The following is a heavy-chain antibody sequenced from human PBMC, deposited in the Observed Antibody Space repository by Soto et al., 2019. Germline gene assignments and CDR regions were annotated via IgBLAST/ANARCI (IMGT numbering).Heavy chain of an antibody. J-gene: IGHJ5*02. Sequence: SETLSLTCTVSGGSISSSSYYWGWIRQPPGKGLEWIGSIYYSGSTYYNPSLKSRVTISVYTSKNQFSLKLSSVTAADTAVYYCASIMVYAIESLPPQVWFDPWGQGTLVTVSS. D-gene: IGHD2-8*01. V-gene: IGHV4-39*01. CDR1: GGSISSSSYY. CDR3: ASIMVYAIESLPPQVWFDP. CDR2: IYYSGST.